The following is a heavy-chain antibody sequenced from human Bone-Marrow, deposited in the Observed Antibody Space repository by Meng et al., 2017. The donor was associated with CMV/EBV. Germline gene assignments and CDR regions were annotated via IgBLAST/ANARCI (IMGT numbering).Heavy chain of an antibody. CDR3: ARIAAAALKPYYYGMDV. J-gene: IGHJ6*02. CDR1: GFIFDDYG. Sequence: GESLKISCEASGFIFDDYGMSWVRQAPGKGLEWVAVISYDGSNKYYADSVKGRFTISRDNSKNTLYLQMNSLRAEDTAVYYCARIAAAALKPYYYGMDVWGQGNTVPVSS. V-gene: IGHV3-30*03. CDR2: ISYDGSNK. D-gene: IGHD6-13*01.